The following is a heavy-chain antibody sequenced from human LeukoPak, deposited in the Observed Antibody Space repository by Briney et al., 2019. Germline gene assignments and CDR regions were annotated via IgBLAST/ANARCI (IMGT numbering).Heavy chain of an antibody. D-gene: IGHD2-2*01. CDR3: ARDLRSTSCLDV. J-gene: IGHJ6*04. CDR1: GYTFTGYY. CDR2: INPNSGGT. Sequence: ASVKVSCKASGYTFTGYYMHWVRQAPGQGLEWMGWINPNSGGTNYAQKFQGRVTMTRDTSISTAYMELSGLRSDDTAVYYCARDLRSTSCLDVWGKGTTVTVSS. V-gene: IGHV1-2*02.